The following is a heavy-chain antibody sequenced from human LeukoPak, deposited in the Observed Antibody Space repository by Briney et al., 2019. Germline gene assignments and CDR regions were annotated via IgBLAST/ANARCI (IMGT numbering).Heavy chain of an antibody. Sequence: PSETLSLTCTVSGGSISSYYWSWIRQPPGKGLEWIGYIYYSGSTNYNPSLKSRVTISVDTSKNQFSLKLSSVTAADTAVYYCARHPSYYDFWSGYYYFDYWGQGTLVTVTS. CDR1: GGSISSYY. V-gene: IGHV4-59*08. D-gene: IGHD3-3*01. CDR3: ARHPSYYDFWSGYYYFDY. CDR2: IYYSGST. J-gene: IGHJ4*02.